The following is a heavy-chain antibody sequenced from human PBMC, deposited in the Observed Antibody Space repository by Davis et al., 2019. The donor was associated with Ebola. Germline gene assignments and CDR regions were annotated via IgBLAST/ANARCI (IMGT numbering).Heavy chain of an antibody. CDR3: ARVGGDGSSHLEGLDS. J-gene: IGHJ4*02. Sequence: MPSETLSLTCTVSGGSISSHYWSWVRQSPGKGLEWIADINYSGRTNYNPSLARRVTISIATPKNQFSLNLSSVTAADTAVYYCARVGGDGSSHLEGLDSWGQGTLVTVSS. CDR1: GGSISSHY. D-gene: IGHD3-16*01. V-gene: IGHV4-59*11. CDR2: INYSGRT.